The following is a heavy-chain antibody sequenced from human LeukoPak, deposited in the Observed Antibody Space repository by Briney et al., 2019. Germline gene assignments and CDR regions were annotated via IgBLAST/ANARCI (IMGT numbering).Heavy chain of an antibody. J-gene: IGHJ4*02. Sequence: AGGSLRLSCAASGFTFSSYAMSWVRQAPGKGLEWVSAISGSGGSTYYADSVKGRFTISRDNSKNTLFLEMSSLRAEDTATYYCAKQTRYDTPAGGRGFDYWGQGTLVTVSS. CDR2: ISGSGGST. D-gene: IGHD3-22*01. V-gene: IGHV3-23*01. CDR3: AKQTRYDTPAGGRGFDY. CDR1: GFTFSSYA.